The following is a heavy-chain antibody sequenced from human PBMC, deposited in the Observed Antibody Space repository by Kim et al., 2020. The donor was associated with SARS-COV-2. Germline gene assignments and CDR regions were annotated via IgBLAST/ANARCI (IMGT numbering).Heavy chain of an antibody. CDR1: GYTFTGYY. J-gene: IGHJ4*02. CDR2: INPNSGGT. Sequence: ASVKVSCKASGYTFTGYYMHWVRQAPGQGLEWMGWINPNSGGTNYAQKFQGRVTMTRDTSISTDYMELSRLRSDDTAVYYCARGRTFIVVVPADKEDYWGQGTLVTVSS. V-gene: IGHV1-2*02. D-gene: IGHD2-2*01. CDR3: ARGRTFIVVVPADKEDY.